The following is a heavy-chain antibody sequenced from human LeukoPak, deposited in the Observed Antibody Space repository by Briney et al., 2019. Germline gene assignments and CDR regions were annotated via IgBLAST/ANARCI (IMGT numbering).Heavy chain of an antibody. V-gene: IGHV4-4*07. J-gene: IGHJ5*02. CDR3: ARQHYYDSSGSPP. CDR1: GGSISSYY. D-gene: IGHD3-22*01. Sequence: SETLSLTCTVSGGSISSYYWSWIRQPAGKGLEGIGRIYTSGSTNYNPSLKSRVTISVDTSKNQFSLKLSSVTAADTAVYYCARQHYYDSSGSPPWGQGTLVTVSS. CDR2: IYTSGST.